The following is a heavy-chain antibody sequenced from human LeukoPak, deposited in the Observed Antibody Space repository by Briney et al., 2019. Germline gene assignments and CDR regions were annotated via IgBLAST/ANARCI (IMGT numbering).Heavy chain of an antibody. CDR2: IYYSGST. V-gene: IGHV4-59*08. Sequence: SETLSLTCTVSGVSISGYYWSWIRQPAGKGLEWIGYIYYSGSTNYNPSLKSRVTISVDTSKNQFSLKLSSVTAADTAVYYCARHSKYYYGSGTLPRGMDVWGQGTTVTVSS. CDR1: GVSISGYY. J-gene: IGHJ6*02. D-gene: IGHD3-10*01. CDR3: ARHSKYYYGSGTLPRGMDV.